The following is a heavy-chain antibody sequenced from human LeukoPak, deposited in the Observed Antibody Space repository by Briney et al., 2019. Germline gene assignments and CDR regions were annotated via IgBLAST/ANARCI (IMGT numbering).Heavy chain of an antibody. J-gene: IGHJ5*02. Sequence: SETLSLTCTVSGGSISSHYWSWIRQPPGKGLEWIGYISYSGSTNYNPSLKSRVTISVDTFKNQFSLKLSSVTAADTAVYYCAREGGSGTYGWFDPWGQGTLVTVSS. CDR1: GGSISSHY. V-gene: IGHV4-59*11. CDR2: ISYSGST. CDR3: AREGGSGTYGWFDP. D-gene: IGHD1-26*01.